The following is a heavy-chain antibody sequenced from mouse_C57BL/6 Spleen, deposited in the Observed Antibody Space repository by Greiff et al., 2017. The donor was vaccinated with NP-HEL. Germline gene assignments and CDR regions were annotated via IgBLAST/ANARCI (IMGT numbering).Heavy chain of an antibody. CDR3: ARGITTVVAAYYYAMDY. Sequence: VQLKESGGGLVKPGGSLKLSCAASGFTFSSYAMSWVRQTPEKRLEWVATISDGGSYTYYPDNVKGRFTISRDNAKNNLYLQMSHLKSEDTAMYYCARGITTVVAAYYYAMDYWGQGTSVTVSS. V-gene: IGHV5-4*01. CDR1: GFTFSSYA. J-gene: IGHJ4*01. D-gene: IGHD1-1*01. CDR2: ISDGGSYT.